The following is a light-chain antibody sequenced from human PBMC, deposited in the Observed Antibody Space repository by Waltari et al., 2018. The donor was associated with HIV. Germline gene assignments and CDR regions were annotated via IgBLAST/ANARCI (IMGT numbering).Light chain of an antibody. V-gene: IGLV2-23*03. Sequence: QSALTQPASVSGSPGQSITLSCSGTWSDIGSYDLVSWYQHFPGKAPKRILYEGNERPSGVSPRYSGSKSGNTASLVISGLQSEDEADYYCCSYAGSGTFVVFGGGTRLTV. CDR1: WSDIGSYDL. CDR2: EGN. CDR3: CSYAGSGTFVV. J-gene: IGLJ3*02.